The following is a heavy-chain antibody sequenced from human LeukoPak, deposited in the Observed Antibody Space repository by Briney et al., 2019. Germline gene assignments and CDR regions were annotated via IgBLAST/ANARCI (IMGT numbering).Heavy chain of an antibody. CDR1: GDSISVYY. V-gene: IGHV4-4*07. Sequence: SETLSLTCTVSGDSISVYYWTWIRQPAGKGLEWIGRIYTSGSANYNPSLKSRVTMSVDTSKNQFSLRLNSVTAADTAVYYCARGGDSSSWSVDHWGQGTMVTISS. CDR2: IYTSGSA. J-gene: IGHJ3*01. D-gene: IGHD6-13*01. CDR3: ARGGDSSSWSVDH.